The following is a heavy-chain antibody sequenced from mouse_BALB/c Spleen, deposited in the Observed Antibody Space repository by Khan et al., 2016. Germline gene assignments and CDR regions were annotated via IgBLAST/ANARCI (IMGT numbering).Heavy chain of an antibody. CDR1: GYTFTSCW. V-gene: IGHV1-7*01. Sequence: VQLQESGAELAKPGASVKMSCKASGYTFTSCWIHWVKQRPGQGLEWIGYINPTTGYTDYNQKFKDKATLTADKSSSTAYMQLSSLTSEDSAVYYCARRDYYPPFNYWGQGTTLTVAS. D-gene: IGHD1-1*01. CDR2: INPTTGYT. J-gene: IGHJ2*01. CDR3: ARRDYYPPFNY.